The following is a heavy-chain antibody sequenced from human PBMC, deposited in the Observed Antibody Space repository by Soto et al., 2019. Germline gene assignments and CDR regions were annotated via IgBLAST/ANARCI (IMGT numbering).Heavy chain of an antibody. V-gene: IGHV3-23*01. CDR2: ISASGGST. Sequence: GGSLRLSCAASGFTFSRYAMGWVRQAPGKGLQWVSAISASGGSTYYADSVKGRFTISRDNSKNTLYLQMNSLRAEDTAVYYCARDKYGSESDAFDSWAQGTMDTGSS. CDR1: GFTFSRYA. CDR3: ARDKYGSESDAFDS. D-gene: IGHD3-10*01. J-gene: IGHJ3*02.